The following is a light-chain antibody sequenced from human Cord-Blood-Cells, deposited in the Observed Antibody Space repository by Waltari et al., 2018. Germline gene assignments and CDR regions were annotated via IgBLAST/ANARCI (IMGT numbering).Light chain of an antibody. CDR3: SSYTSSSTLVV. CDR1: SSNVGGYNS. J-gene: IGLJ3*02. Sequence: QSALTPPASVSAAPGQSLTISCTGHSSNVGGYNSVTRYQQHPDKAPKLMIHDVSNRPSGVSNRFSGSKSGNTASLTISGLQAEDEADYYCSSYTSSSTLVVFGGGTKLTVL. CDR2: DVS. V-gene: IGLV2-14*01.